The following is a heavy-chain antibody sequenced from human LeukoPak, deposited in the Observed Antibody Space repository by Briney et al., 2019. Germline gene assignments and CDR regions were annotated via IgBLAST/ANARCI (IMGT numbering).Heavy chain of an antibody. CDR3: ARDIQNVDTPMALDY. CDR2: ITFSSSII. Sequence: GGSLRLSCAASGFTFSSYSMNWVRQAPGKGLEWVSYITFSSSIIYYADSVRGRFTISRDNAKNSLYLQMNSLRAEDTAVYYCARDIQNVDTPMALDYWGQGTLVTVSS. J-gene: IGHJ4*02. V-gene: IGHV3-48*01. CDR1: GFTFSSYS. D-gene: IGHD5-18*01.